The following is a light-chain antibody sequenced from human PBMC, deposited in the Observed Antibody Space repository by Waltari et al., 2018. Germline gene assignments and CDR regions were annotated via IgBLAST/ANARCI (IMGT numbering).Light chain of an antibody. V-gene: IGKV4-1*01. CDR2: WAT. CDR1: RSIFYSSRYKDY. Sequence: DIVMTQSPGSLAVSLGERATINCRSSRSIFYSSRYKDYLAWYQQRPGQSPRLIISWATTRESGVPDRFIGSGSETDFTLTITSLQAEDVAVYYCQQYLRTPPTFGQGTKVEI. J-gene: IGKJ1*01. CDR3: QQYLRTPPT.